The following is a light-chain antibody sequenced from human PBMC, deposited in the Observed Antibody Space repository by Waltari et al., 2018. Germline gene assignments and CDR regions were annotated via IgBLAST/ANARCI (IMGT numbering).Light chain of an antibody. CDR3: AAWDDSLSGHWV. CDR2: RNN. J-gene: IGLJ3*02. CDR1: SSNTGSNY. V-gene: IGLV1-47*01. Sequence: QSVLTQPPSASGTPGQRVTTCCSGSSSNTGSNYVSWYQHLPGTAPKLLIYRNNQRPSGVPDRFSGSKSGTSASLAISGLRSEDEADYYCAAWDDSLSGHWVFGGGTKLTVL.